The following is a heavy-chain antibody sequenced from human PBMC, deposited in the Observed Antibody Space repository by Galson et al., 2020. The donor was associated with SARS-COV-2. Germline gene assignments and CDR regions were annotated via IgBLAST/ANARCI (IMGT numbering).Heavy chain of an antibody. D-gene: IGHD3-22*01. V-gene: IGHV4-31*03. CDR3: ARGRFYDSTGYSTSYYFDS. CDR1: GVSVISGGNY. J-gene: IGHJ4*02. Sequence: SETLSLPCTVSGVSVISGGNYWTWIRQHPGKGLEWIGHIFSSVTTYYSPSLKTRVTISVYTSQNQFYLRLSSVTAADTAVYYCARGRFYDSTGYSTSYYFDSWGQGTLVTVSS. CDR2: IFSSVTT.